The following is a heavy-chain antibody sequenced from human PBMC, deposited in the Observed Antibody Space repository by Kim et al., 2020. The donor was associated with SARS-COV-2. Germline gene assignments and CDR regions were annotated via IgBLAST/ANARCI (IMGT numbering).Heavy chain of an antibody. CDR3: AKGDEQTYDSSGWHRSGSGDGSKFDY. J-gene: IGHJ4*02. V-gene: IGHV3-23*01. CDR2: ISGSGGST. D-gene: IGHD3-22*01. Sequence: GGSLRLSCAASGFTFSSYAMSWVRQAPGKGLEWVSAISGSGGSTYYADSVKGRFTISRDNSKNTLYLQMNSLRAEDTAVYYCAKGDEQTYDSSGWHRSGSGDGSKFDYWGQGTLVTVSS. CDR1: GFTFSSYA.